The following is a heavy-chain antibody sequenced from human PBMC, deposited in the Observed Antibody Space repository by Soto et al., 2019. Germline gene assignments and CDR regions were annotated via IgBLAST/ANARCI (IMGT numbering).Heavy chain of an antibody. J-gene: IGHJ4*02. CDR1: GYTFSNYY. Sequence: QVQLVQSGAEVKKPGASVKVSCKASGYTFSNYYMQWVRQAPGQGLEWVGIINPSDGTTSYAQKFQGRVTMNRDTSTSTVYMELSSLRSEDSAVYYCATVDCSGGSCSRFDYWGQGTLVTVSS. CDR3: ATVDCSGGSCSRFDY. V-gene: IGHV1-46*03. D-gene: IGHD2-15*01. CDR2: INPSDGTT.